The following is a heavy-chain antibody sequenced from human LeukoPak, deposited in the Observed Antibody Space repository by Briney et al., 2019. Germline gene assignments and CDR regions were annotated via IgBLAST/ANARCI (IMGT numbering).Heavy chain of an antibody. Sequence: PSETLSLTCTVSGGSISSYYWSWIRQPAGKGLEWIGRIYTSGCTNYNPSLKSRVTMSVDTSKNQFSLKLTSVTAADTAVYYCARDGDVGSGWYGQFDYWGQGTLVTVSS. D-gene: IGHD6-19*01. CDR1: GGSISSYY. V-gene: IGHV4-4*07. J-gene: IGHJ4*02. CDR3: ARDGDVGSGWYGQFDY. CDR2: IYTSGCT.